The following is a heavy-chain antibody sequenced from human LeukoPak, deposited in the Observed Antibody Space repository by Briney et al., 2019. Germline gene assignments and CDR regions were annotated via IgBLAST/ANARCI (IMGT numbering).Heavy chain of an antibody. CDR2: TYYRSKWYN. CDR3: ARSGFGWSFDF. CDR1: GDSVSSNNAA. Sequence: PSQTLSLTCAISGDSVSSNNAAWGWIRQSPSRGLEWLARTYYRSKWYNDYAVSVESRITVNPDTSKNLLSLQLRSVTPEDTAVYYCARSGFGWSFDFWGRGTLVTVSS. J-gene: IGHJ4*02. D-gene: IGHD6-19*01. V-gene: IGHV6-1*01.